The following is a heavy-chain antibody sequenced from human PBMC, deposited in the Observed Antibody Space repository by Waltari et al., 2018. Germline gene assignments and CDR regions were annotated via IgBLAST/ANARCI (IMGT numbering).Heavy chain of an antibody. CDR1: GGSISRGDYY. J-gene: IGHJ1*01. D-gene: IGHD1-7*01. V-gene: IGHV4-30-4*08. CDR3: ARRGRNYYTFQH. CDR2: IYYSGST. Sequence: QVQLQESGPGLVKPSQTLSLTCTVSGGSISRGDYYWSWIRQPPGKGLEWIGYIYYSGSTYYNPSLKSRVTISVDTSKNQFSLKLSSVTAADTTVYYCARRGRNYYTFQHWGQGTLVTVSS.